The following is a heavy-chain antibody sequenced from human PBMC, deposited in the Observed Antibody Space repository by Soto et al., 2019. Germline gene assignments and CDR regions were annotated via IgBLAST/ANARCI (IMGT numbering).Heavy chain of an antibody. D-gene: IGHD4-17*01. V-gene: IGHV3-33*01. CDR3: ARSGDYDYYYGLDV. J-gene: IGHJ6*02. CDR1: GFTFSTYG. Sequence: QVQLVESGVGVVQPGRSLRLSCAASGFTFSTYGMHWVRQAPGKGLEWVAVIWYDGSNKYYADSLKGRFTISRDNFKSTLYLEMNSLRAEDTAVYYCARSGDYDYYYGLDVWGQGTTVTVSS. CDR2: IWYDGSNK.